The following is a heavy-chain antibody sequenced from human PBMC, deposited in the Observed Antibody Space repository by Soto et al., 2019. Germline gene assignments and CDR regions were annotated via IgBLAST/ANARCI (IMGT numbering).Heavy chain of an antibody. CDR3: TRGWFGELVYYFDY. V-gene: IGHV1-18*01. CDR2: ISPYNGNT. D-gene: IGHD3-10*01. CDR1: GYTFTTYG. J-gene: IGHJ4*02. Sequence: QVQLVQSGAEVKKPGASVKVSCKTSGYTFTTYGISWVRQAPGQGLEWMGWISPYNGNTKYAQKLQGRVTMTADTSTSTAYMDLRSLTSDDTAGYYCTRGWFGELVYYFDYWGQGTLVTVSS.